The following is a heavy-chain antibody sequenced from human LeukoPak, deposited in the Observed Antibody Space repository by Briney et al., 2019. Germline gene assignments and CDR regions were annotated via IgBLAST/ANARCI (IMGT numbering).Heavy chain of an antibody. CDR1: GGSISTYH. Sequence: SETLSLTCTVSGGSISTYHWSWIRQPPGKGLEWIGNIYYSGSTNYNPSLKSRVAISVGTSKNQFSLKLSSVTAADTAVYYCARVLDYRLDYYYYMDVWGKGTTVTVSS. CDR3: ARVLDYRLDYYYYMDV. V-gene: IGHV4-59*01. CDR2: IYYSGST. J-gene: IGHJ6*03. D-gene: IGHD3-16*01.